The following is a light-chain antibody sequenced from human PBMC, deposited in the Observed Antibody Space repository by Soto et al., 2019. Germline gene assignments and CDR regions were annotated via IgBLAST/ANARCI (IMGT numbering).Light chain of an antibody. CDR2: VKSDGSH. CDR3: QTWGTDVVV. J-gene: IGLJ2*01. CDR1: SAHSNFA. V-gene: IGLV4-69*01. Sequence: QSVLTQSPSASASLGDSVKLTCTLSSAHSNFAIVWHQQQPDKGPHYLMKVKSDGSHIKGDGISDRFTGSASGPERYLTISSLQSEDEADYYCQTWGTDVVVFGAGTKLTVL.